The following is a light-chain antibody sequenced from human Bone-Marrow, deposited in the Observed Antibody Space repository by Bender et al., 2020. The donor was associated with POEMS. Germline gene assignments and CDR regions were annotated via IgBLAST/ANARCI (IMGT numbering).Light chain of an antibody. Sequence: QSALTQPASVSGSPGQSITFSCTGTSSDIGGYNLVSWYQQYPGKAPKVLIYEVTQRPSGVSDRFSGSKSGNTASLTISGLQAEDEADYHCCSYAGSNTYVLFGGGTKLTVL. J-gene: IGLJ2*01. CDR1: SSDIGGYNL. CDR3: CSYAGSNTYVL. V-gene: IGLV2-23*02. CDR2: EVT.